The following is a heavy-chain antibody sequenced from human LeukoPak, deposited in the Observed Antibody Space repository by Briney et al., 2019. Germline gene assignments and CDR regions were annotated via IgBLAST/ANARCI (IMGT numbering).Heavy chain of an antibody. CDR2: IRSDGST. CDR1: GFTFSSYW. D-gene: IGHD3-10*01. CDR3: ARAGDYGSGSCAFDM. J-gene: IGHJ3*02. V-gene: IGHV3-74*01. Sequence: PGGSLRLSCAASGFTFSSYWMHWVRRAPGKGLVCVSRIRSDGSTTYADSVKGRFTISRDNAKNTLYLQMNSLRAEDTAVYYCARAGDYGSGSCAFDMWGQGTMVTVSS.